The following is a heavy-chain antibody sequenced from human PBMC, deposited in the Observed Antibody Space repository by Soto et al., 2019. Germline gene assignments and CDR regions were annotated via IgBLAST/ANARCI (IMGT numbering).Heavy chain of an antibody. V-gene: IGHV3-23*01. D-gene: IGHD3-9*01. CDR2: ISGSGGST. CDR1: GFTFSSYA. Sequence: GGSLRLSCAASGFTFSSYAMSWVRQAPGKGLEWVSAISGSGGSTYYADSVKGRFTISRDNSKNTLYLQMNSLRAEDTAVYYSAKAARFAYYDILTGYRIDYWGQGTLVTVSS. CDR3: AKAARFAYYDILTGYRIDY. J-gene: IGHJ4*02.